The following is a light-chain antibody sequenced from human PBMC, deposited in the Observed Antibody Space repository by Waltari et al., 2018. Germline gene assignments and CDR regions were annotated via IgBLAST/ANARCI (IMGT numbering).Light chain of an antibody. CDR2: DVN. Sequence: QSALTQPASVSASPGQSITISCTGTSGDVGGYDYVSWYQQHPGNAPQLIIYDVNKRPSGGSQRFSASKSGNTASLTIFGLQAEDEADYYCISYTSTTTYVVVGGGTKLTVL. CDR3: ISYTSTTTYVV. J-gene: IGLJ2*01. CDR1: SGDVGGYDY. V-gene: IGLV2-14*03.